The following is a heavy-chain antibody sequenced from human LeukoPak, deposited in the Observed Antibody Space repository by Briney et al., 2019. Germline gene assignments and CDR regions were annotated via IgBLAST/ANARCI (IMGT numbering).Heavy chain of an antibody. CDR3: AKEGVTAVVPYYFDY. J-gene: IGHJ4*02. Sequence: GGSLRLSCAASGLTFSNYAMSWVRQAPGEGLEWVSTISSGGGATYYADSVKGRFTISRDNSKNTLYLQMNSLRAEDTAVYYCAKEGVTAVVPYYFDYWGQGTLVTVSS. CDR2: ISSGGGAT. CDR1: GLTFSNYA. D-gene: IGHD5-18*01. V-gene: IGHV3-23*01.